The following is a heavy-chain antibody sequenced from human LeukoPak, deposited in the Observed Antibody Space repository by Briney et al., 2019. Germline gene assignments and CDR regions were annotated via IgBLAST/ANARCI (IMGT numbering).Heavy chain of an antibody. J-gene: IGHJ3*02. CDR1: GFTFSSYA. Sequence: GGSLRLSCAASGFTFSSYAMHWVRQAPGKGLEWVAVISYDGSNKYYADSVKGRFTISRDNSKNTLYLQMNSLRAEDTAVYYCAREKSGGGTLYYYDSSGYYGGDAFDIWGQGTMVTVSS. V-gene: IGHV3-30*07. CDR2: ISYDGSNK. D-gene: IGHD3-22*01. CDR3: AREKSGGGTLYYYDSSGYYGGDAFDI.